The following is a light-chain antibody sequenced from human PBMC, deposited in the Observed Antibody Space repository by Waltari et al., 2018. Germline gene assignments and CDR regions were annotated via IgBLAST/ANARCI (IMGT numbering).Light chain of an antibody. CDR3: HSRDASGSGGA. J-gene: IGLJ2*01. V-gene: IGLV3-19*01. CDR1: SLRRYY. Sequence: TQDPAVSVAMGQTVRITCQGDSLRRYYASWYKQRPGQAPILVMYDKNSRPSGVPDRFSGSSSDDTASLTITGAQAEDEAYYYCHSRDASGSGGAFGGGTKLTVL. CDR2: DKN.